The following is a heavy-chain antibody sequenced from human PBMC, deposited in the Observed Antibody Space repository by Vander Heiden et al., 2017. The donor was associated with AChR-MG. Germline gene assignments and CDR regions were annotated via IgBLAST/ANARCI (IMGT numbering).Heavy chain of an antibody. D-gene: IGHD3-16*01. CDR1: GYTFTSYP. Sequence: QVQLVQSGAEVKKPGASVKVSCRASGYTFTSYPMHWVRQAPGQGLEWMGTINTSGGDTSYAQKFLGRVTMTMDTSTSTVYMDLSSLTSEDRAMYYCARKRYYFAYWVHGTLVTVSS. CDR2: INTSGGDT. J-gene: IGHJ4*01. CDR3: ARKRYYFAY. V-gene: IGHV1-46*01.